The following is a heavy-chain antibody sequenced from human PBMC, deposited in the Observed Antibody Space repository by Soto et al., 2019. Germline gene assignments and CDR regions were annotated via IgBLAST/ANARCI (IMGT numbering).Heavy chain of an antibody. CDR1: GGTLSSYA. CDR3: AREGSGYDFQQSPLDY. D-gene: IGHD5-12*01. J-gene: IGHJ4*02. CDR2: IIPIFGTA. V-gene: IGHV1-69*01. Sequence: QVQLVQSGAEVKKPGSSVKVSCKASGGTLSSYAISWVRQAPGQGLEWMGGIIPIFGTANYAQKFQGRVTITADESTSTAYMELSSLRSEDTAVYYCAREGSGYDFQQSPLDYWGQGTLVTVSS.